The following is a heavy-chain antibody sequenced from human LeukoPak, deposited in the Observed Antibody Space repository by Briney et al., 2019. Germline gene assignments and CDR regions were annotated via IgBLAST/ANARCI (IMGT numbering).Heavy chain of an antibody. J-gene: IGHJ4*02. CDR1: GFTFSSYS. Sequence: GGSLRLSCAASGFTFSSYSMNWVRQAPGKGLEWVSSISSSSSYIYYADSVKGRFTISRDNAKNSLYLQMNSLRAEDTAVYYCARYCSSTSCYVGLGVWGQGTLVTVPS. CDR2: ISSSSSYI. CDR3: ARYCSSTSCYVGLGV. V-gene: IGHV3-21*01. D-gene: IGHD2-2*01.